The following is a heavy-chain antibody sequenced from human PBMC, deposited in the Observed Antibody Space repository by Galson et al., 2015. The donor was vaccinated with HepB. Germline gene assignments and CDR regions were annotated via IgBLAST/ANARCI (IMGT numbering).Heavy chain of an antibody. V-gene: IGHV1-18*04. Sequence: SVKVSCKASDYTFTNFGISWVRQAPGQGLEWMGWISACNGNTNYAQNLQGRVTMTTDTSTSTAYMVLRSLRSDDTAVYYCARARYSTSPPDYWGQGTLVTVSS. CDR2: ISACNGNT. CDR1: DYTFTNFG. CDR3: ARARYSTSPPDY. D-gene: IGHD2-2*01. J-gene: IGHJ4*02.